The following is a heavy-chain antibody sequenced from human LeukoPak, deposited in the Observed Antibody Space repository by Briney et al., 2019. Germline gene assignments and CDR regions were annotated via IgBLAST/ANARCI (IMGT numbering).Heavy chain of an antibody. V-gene: IGHV3-13*04. Sequence: PGGSLRLSCAASGFTFGNYDMLWVRQITGKGLEWVSAIGTAGATYYPGSVKGRLTVSRENAENSLYLQMNSLGVGDTAVYYCARELKFNDGVDALDIWGQGTMVTVSS. CDR3: ARELKFNDGVDALDI. CDR2: IGTAGAT. CDR1: GFTFGNYD. D-gene: IGHD1-1*01. J-gene: IGHJ3*02.